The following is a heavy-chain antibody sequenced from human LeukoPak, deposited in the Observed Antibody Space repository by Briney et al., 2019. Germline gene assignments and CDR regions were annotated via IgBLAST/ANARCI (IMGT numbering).Heavy chain of an antibody. J-gene: IGHJ4*02. D-gene: IGHD3-22*01. Sequence: QSETLSLTCTVSGGSISSYYWSWIRQPPGKGLEWIGYIYYSGSTNYNPSLKSRVTISVDTSKNQFSLKLSSVTAADTAVYYCARAPWYYYDSSGYYSYYFDYWGQGTLVTVSS. CDR2: IYYSGST. V-gene: IGHV4-59*01. CDR3: ARAPWYYYDSSGYYSYYFDY. CDR1: GGSISSYY.